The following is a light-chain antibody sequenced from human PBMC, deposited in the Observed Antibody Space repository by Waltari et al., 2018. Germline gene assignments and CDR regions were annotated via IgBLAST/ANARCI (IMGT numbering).Light chain of an antibody. CDR3: MQTLRLPSFS. V-gene: IGKV2D-29*01. J-gene: IGKJ4*01. CDR2: EAS. Sequence: VVTQAPLSMSVTPGQPASLSCKSSERLLRSDGKSYLYWYLHKPGQPPRLLIYEASKRFSGVPDRFSGSGSGTDFTLRISRVEAEDVGVYYCMQTLRLPSFSFGGGTKVEIK. CDR1: ERLLRSDGKSY.